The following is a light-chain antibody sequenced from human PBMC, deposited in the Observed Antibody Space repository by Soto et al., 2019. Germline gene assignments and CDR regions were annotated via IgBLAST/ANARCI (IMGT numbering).Light chain of an antibody. CDR1: QSISTW. V-gene: IGKV1-5*03. J-gene: IGKJ1*01. CDR3: QQYNTYST. CDR2: KAS. Sequence: QMTQSPSTLSASVGDTVTITCRSSQSISTWLAWYQQKPGKAPKLLIYKASTLESGVPSRFSGSGSGTEFTLTISSLQPDDFATYYCQQYNTYSTFGHGTKVEIK.